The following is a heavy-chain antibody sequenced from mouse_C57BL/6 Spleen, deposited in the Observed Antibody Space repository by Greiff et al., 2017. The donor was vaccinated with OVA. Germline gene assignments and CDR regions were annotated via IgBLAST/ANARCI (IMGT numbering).Heavy chain of an antibody. D-gene: IGHD1-1*01. CDR3: ARLYGSPWFAY. V-gene: IGHV1-82*01. CDR1: GYAFSSSW. J-gene: IGHJ3*01. Sequence: VQLQQSGPELVKPGASVKISCKASGYAFSSSWMNWVKQRPGKGLEWIGRIYPGDGDTNYNGKFKGKATLTADKSSSTAYMQLSSLTSEDSAVYFCARLYGSPWFAYWGQGTLVTVSA. CDR2: IYPGDGDT.